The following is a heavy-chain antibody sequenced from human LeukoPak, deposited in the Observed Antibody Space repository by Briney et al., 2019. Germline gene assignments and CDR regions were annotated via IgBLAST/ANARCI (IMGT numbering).Heavy chain of an antibody. CDR1: GFPISSYS. CDR3: ARNHGYSFDS. D-gene: IGHD3-10*01. CDR2: IWYDGNNK. V-gene: IGHV3-33*01. Sequence: PAKPLTLPCPPPGFPISSYSLHWGRYCPANAMEWVAVIWYDGNNKYYADSVKGRFTISRDNSKNTLHLQMNSMRAEDTAVYYCARNHGYSFDSWGQGTLVTVSS. J-gene: IGHJ4*02.